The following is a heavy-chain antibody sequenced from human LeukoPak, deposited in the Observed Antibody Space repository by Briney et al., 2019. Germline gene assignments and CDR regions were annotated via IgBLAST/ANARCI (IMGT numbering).Heavy chain of an antibody. Sequence: PSGTLSLTCAVSGGSISSSNWWSWVRQPPGKGLEWIGSIYYSGSTYYNPSLKSRVTISVDTSKNQFSLKLSSVTAADTAVYYCAKDLNLYSGSYLVSYYYYGMDVWGQGTTVTVSS. CDR2: IYYSGST. V-gene: IGHV4-4*02. CDR1: GGSISSSNW. D-gene: IGHD1-26*01. CDR3: AKDLNLYSGSYLVSYYYYGMDV. J-gene: IGHJ6*02.